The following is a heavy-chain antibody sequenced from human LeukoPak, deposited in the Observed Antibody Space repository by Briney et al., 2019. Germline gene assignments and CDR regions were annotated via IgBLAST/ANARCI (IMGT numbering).Heavy chain of an antibody. V-gene: IGHV4-34*01. Sequence: SETLSLTCAVYGGSFSGYYWSWIRQPPGKGLEWIGEINHSGSTNYNPSLKSRVTISVDTSKNQFSLKLSSVTAADTAVYYCARGHYYDSSGDYWGQGTLVTVSS. CDR3: ARGHYYDSSGDY. J-gene: IGHJ4*02. CDR1: GGSFSGYY. CDR2: INHSGST. D-gene: IGHD3-22*01.